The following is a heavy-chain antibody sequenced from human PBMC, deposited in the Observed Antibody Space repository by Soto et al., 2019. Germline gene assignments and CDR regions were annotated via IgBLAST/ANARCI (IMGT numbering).Heavy chain of an antibody. CDR1: GFTFDDYA. D-gene: IGHD2-2*01. J-gene: IGHJ4*02. CDR3: AKTEGHIVVVPAAIDY. Sequence: GGSLRLSCAASGFTFDDYAMHWVRQAPGKGLEWVSGISWNSGSIGYADSVKGRFTISRDNAKNSLYLQMNSLRAEDTALYYCAKTEGHIVVVPAAIDYWGQGTLVTVSS. V-gene: IGHV3-9*01. CDR2: ISWNSGSI.